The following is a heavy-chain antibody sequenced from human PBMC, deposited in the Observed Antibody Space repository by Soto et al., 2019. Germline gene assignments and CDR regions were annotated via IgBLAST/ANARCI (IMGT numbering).Heavy chain of an antibody. V-gene: IGHV4-4*02. CDR2: IYRTGST. J-gene: IGHJ4*02. D-gene: IGHD1-7*01. CDR1: GGSFTSNNW. CDR3: AGRDPGTSVDY. Sequence: QVQLQESGPGLVKPSGTLSLTCAVSGGSFTSNNWWTWVRQPPGQGLEWIGEIYRTGSTNYNPSLKSRVTISRDKSENQFSLKVTSLTAADTAVYYCAGRDPGTSVDYWGQGTLVTVSS.